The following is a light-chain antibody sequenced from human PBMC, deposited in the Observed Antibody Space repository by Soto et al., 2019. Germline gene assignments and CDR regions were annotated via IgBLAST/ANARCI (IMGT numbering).Light chain of an antibody. CDR1: QSVSSN. V-gene: IGKV3-15*01. J-gene: IGKJ1*01. CDR3: QQYNNWPPWT. Sequence: EIVMTQSPATLSVSPGERATLSCRASQSVSSNLAWYQQKPGQAPRLLIYGASARATGIPARFSGSGSAADFTLTISSRPSKDFAVYYCQQYNNWPPWTFGQRTKVEI. CDR2: GAS.